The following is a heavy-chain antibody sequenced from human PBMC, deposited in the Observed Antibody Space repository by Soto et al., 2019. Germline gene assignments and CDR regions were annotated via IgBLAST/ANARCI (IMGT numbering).Heavy chain of an antibody. CDR3: AKDFFEVVTAILAY. CDR1: GFTFSSYA. Sequence: EVQLLESGGGLVQPGGSLRLSCAASGFTFSSYAMSWVRQAPGQGLEWVSAISGSGGSTYYAASVKGRFTISRDNSKNTLYLQMNSLRAEDTAVYYCAKDFFEVVTAILAYWGQGTLVTVSS. CDR2: ISGSGGST. D-gene: IGHD2-21*02. V-gene: IGHV3-23*01. J-gene: IGHJ4*02.